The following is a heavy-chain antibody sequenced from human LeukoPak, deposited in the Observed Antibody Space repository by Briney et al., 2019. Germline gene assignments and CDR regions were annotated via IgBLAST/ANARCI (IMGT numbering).Heavy chain of an antibody. CDR2: IYTSGST. D-gene: IGHD1-7*01. CDR3: ARELPANWNYEHLNFDY. V-gene: IGHV4-61*02. J-gene: IGHJ4*02. Sequence: SETLSLTCTVSGGSISSGSYYWSWIRQPAGKGLEWIGRIYTSGSTNYNPSLKSRVTISVDTSKNQFSLKLSSVTAADTAVYYCARELPANWNYEHLNFDYWGQGTLVTVSS. CDR1: GGSISSGSYY.